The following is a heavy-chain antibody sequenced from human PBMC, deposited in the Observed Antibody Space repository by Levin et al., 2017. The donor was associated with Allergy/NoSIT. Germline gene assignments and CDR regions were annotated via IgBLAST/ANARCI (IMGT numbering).Heavy chain of an antibody. D-gene: IGHD6-13*01. CDR3: SGLRVGRVGPGTHWYFDL. CDR2: VSHSGSS. CDR1: GESLSAYY. V-gene: IGHV4-34*01. Sequence: SETLSLTCAVYGESLSAYYWSWIRQPPGKGLEWIGEVSHSGSSNYNPSLKSRVTTSVATSRNQFSLNLRSVTAADAAVYYCSGLRVGRVGPGTHWYFDLWGRGTPVTVSS. J-gene: IGHJ2*01.